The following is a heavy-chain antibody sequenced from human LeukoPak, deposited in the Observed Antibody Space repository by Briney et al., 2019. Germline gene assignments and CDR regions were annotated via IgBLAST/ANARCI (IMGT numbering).Heavy chain of an antibody. J-gene: IGHJ4*02. Sequence: PGGSLRLSCAASGFTFSSYWMSWVRQAPGKGLEWVANIKQDGSEKYYVDSVKGRFTISRDNAKNSLYLQMNSLRAEDTAVYYCARQLAYYDFWSGYLYCFDYWGQGTLVTVSS. V-gene: IGHV3-7*01. CDR3: ARQLAYYDFWSGYLYCFDY. D-gene: IGHD3-3*01. CDR1: GFTFSSYW. CDR2: IKQDGSEK.